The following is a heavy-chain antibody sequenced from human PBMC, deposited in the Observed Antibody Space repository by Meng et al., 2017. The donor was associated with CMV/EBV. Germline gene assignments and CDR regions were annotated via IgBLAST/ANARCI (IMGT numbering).Heavy chain of an antibody. V-gene: IGHV4-34*01. J-gene: IGHJ4*02. CDR2: INHSGST. Sequence: QVQPQQWGAGLLQPSETLSLPCAVYGGSFSGYYWSWIRQPPGKGLEWIGEINHSGSTNYNPSLKSRVTISVDTSKNQFSLKLSSVTAADTAVYYCARESMVRGEDWGQGTLVTVSS. D-gene: IGHD3-10*01. CDR3: ARESMVRGED. CDR1: GGSFSGYY.